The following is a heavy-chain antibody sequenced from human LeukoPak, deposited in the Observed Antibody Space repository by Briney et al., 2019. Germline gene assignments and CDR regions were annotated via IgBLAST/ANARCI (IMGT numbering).Heavy chain of an antibody. CDR2: ISSSSSYI. CDR3: ARDVRYSSSWSTYYFDY. D-gene: IGHD6-13*01. Sequence: GGSLRLSCAASGFTFSSYSMNWVRQAPGKGLEWVSSISSSSSYIYYADSVKGRFTISRDNAKNSLYLQMNSLRAEDTAVYYCARDVRYSSSWSTYYFDYWGQGTLVNVSS. CDR1: GFTFSSYS. V-gene: IGHV3-21*01. J-gene: IGHJ4*02.